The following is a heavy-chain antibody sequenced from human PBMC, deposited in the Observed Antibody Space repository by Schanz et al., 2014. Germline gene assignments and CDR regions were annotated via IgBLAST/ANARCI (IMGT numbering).Heavy chain of an antibody. V-gene: IGHV3-33*08. D-gene: IGHD3-10*01. Sequence: QVQLVESGGGLVKPGGSLRLSCAASGFAFSVYGIHWFRQPAGKGLEWVAVIWNNGVTKYYADSVRGRFTISRDNAKISLYLQMNSLRVEDTAVYYCASGVHVSSLQKGLQFWGRGTLVIVAS. CDR3: ASGVHVSSLQKGLQF. CDR1: GFAFSVYG. J-gene: IGHJ1*01. CDR2: IWNNGVTK.